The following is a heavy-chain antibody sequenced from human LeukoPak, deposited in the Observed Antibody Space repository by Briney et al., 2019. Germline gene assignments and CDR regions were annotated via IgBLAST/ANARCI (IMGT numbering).Heavy chain of an antibody. V-gene: IGHV3-7*04. CDR1: GFRFGDYF. D-gene: IGHD5-12*01. CDR3: ARALTGGYTFDAFDM. Sequence: GGSLRLSCAASGFRFGDYFMSWMRQAPGKGLEWVANIKHDGSEKYYVDSVKGRFAISRDNAKNSLYLQMNSLRAEDTAVYYCARALTGGYTFDAFDMWGQGTMVTVSS. CDR2: IKHDGSEK. J-gene: IGHJ3*02.